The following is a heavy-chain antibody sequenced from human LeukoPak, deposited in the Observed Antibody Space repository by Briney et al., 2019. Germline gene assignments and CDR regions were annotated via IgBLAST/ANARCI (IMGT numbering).Heavy chain of an antibody. Sequence: GGSLRLSCAASGFTFSSYSMNWVRPAPGKGLGWVSYISSSSSTIYYADSVKGRFTISRDNSKNTLYLQMNTLRAEDTAVYYCATTKQARRYFDYWGQGTLVTVSS. CDR2: ISSSSSTI. J-gene: IGHJ4*02. CDR1: GFTFSSYS. D-gene: IGHD1-1*01. CDR3: ATTKQARRYFDY. V-gene: IGHV3-48*01.